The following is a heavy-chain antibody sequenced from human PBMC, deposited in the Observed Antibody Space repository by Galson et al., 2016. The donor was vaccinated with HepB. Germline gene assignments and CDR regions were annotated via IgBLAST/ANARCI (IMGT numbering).Heavy chain of an antibody. CDR3: AKGIGYYDSSGYDNFDN. CDR2: IYSSGST. CDR1: GGSISNHY. D-gene: IGHD3-22*01. V-gene: IGHV4-59*11. Sequence: LSLTCTVSGGSISNHYWSWIRQPPGKEPEWIGYIYSSGSTDYSPSLRSRVTISLDTSRNQFSLRLSSVTAADTAVYYCAKGIGYYDSSGYDNFDNWGQGTLVTVSP. J-gene: IGHJ4*02.